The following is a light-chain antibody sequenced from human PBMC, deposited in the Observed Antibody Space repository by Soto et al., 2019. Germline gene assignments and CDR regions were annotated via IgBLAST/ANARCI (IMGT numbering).Light chain of an antibody. CDR3: SSYTSATTYV. Sequence: QSVLTHPASVSGCPGQSITISCTGTSSDVGGYNYVSWYQHHPGNAPKLMIHEVSDRPSGISNRFSGSKSGNTASLTISGLQAEDEADYYCSSYTSATTYVFGTWTKVTVL. J-gene: IGLJ1*01. V-gene: IGLV2-14*01. CDR2: EVS. CDR1: SSDVGGYNY.